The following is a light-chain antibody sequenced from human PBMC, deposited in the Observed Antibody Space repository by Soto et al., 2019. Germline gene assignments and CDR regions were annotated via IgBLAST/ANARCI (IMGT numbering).Light chain of an antibody. CDR2: AAS. CDR3: QHYVSSPLT. V-gene: IGKV3-20*01. CDR1: QILSGTY. Sequence: DIVLTQSPDTLSLSPGESATLSCRASQILSGTYLAWYQQKLGQSPRLLICAASTRATGVPDRFSGSGSGTDFTLTISRLEPEDFAVYYCQHYVSSPLTFGGGTKVEIK. J-gene: IGKJ4*01.